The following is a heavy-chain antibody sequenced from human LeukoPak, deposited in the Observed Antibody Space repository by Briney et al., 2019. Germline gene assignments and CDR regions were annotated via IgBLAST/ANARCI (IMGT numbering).Heavy chain of an antibody. V-gene: IGHV1-2*02. CDR2: VNPNSGGT. CDR1: GYTFTGYY. CDR3: ARTLGAAAGTPFDY. J-gene: IGHJ4*02. Sequence: GASVKVSCKASGYTFTGYYIHWMRQAPGQGLEWMGCVNPNSGGTNYAQKFQGRVTMTRDTSISTAYMELSRLRSDDTAVYYCARTLGAAAGTPFDYWGQGTLVTVSS. D-gene: IGHD6-13*01.